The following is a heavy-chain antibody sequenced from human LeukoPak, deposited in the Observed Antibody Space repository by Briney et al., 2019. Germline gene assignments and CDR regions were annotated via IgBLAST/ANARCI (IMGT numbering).Heavy chain of an antibody. J-gene: IGHJ4*02. Sequence: ASVKVSCKASGYTFTSYGISWVRQAPGQGLEWMGWISAYNGNTNYAQKLQGRVTMTTDTSTSTAYMELRSLRSDNTSVYYCARSLYSYGSDYWGQGTLVTVSS. D-gene: IGHD5-18*01. V-gene: IGHV1-18*01. CDR2: ISAYNGNT. CDR3: ARSLYSYGSDY. CDR1: GYTFTSYG.